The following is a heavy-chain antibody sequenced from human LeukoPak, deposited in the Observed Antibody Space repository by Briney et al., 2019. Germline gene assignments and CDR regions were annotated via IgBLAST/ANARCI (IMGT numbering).Heavy chain of an antibody. V-gene: IGHV4-59*01. J-gene: IGHJ4*02. Sequence: SETLSLTCTVSGGSISNYYWSWIRQPPGKGLEWIGYIYYCGSTNYNPSLKSRVTISVDTSKNQFSLKLSSVTAADTAVYYCARGFWLNFDYWGQGTLVTVSS. CDR1: GGSISNYY. CDR3: ARGFWLNFDY. CDR2: IYYCGST. D-gene: IGHD3-3*01.